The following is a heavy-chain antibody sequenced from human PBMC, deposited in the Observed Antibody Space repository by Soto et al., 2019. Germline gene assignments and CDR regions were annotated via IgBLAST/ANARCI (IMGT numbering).Heavy chain of an antibody. CDR3: ARNLYNTGSFDH. CDR1: GYTFTSYD. Sequence: QVQLVQSGAAVKKPGASVKVSCKASGYTFTSYDINWVRQAPGQGLEWVGWMTPNSGDTGYAQTFQGRVTLTRDTSRSTAYMELSSLTSEDTAVYYCARNLYNTGSFDHWGQGTLVTVSS. CDR2: MTPNSGDT. D-gene: IGHD1-20*01. J-gene: IGHJ4*02. V-gene: IGHV1-8*02.